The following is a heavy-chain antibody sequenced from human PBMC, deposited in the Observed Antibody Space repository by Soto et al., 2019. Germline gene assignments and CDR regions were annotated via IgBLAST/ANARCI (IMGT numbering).Heavy chain of an antibody. V-gene: IGHV3-30-3*01. J-gene: IGHJ6*02. CDR2: ISYEGSNT. CDR1: GFTFDTYG. Sequence: QVHLVESGGGVMQPGKSLRLSCVASGFTFDTYGIHWVRQAPGKGLQWVALISYEGSNTYYADSVRGRFTISRDNSKNALYLQMNTLRPEDTGVYYCARVTPGNNLYYFPGLDFWGQGTSVTVSS. CDR3: ARVTPGNNLYYFPGLDF. D-gene: IGHD3-22*01.